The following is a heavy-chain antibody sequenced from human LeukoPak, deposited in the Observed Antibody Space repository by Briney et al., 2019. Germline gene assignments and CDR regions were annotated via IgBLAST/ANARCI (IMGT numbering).Heavy chain of an antibody. J-gene: IGHJ6*03. CDR3: AREGVDTADYYYMDV. CDR2: IYYSGST. D-gene: IGHD5-18*01. Sequence: SETLSLTCTVSGGSISSYYWSWIRQPPGKGLEWIGYIYYSGSTNYNPSPKSRVTISVDTSKNQFSLKLSSVTAADTAVYYCAREGVDTADYYYMDVWGKGATVTVSS. V-gene: IGHV4-59*01. CDR1: GGSISSYY.